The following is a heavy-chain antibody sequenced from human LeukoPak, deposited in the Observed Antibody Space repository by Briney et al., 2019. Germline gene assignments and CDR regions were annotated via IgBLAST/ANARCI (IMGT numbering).Heavy chain of an antibody. Sequence: GGSLRLSCAASGFTFSSYAMSWVRQAPGKGLEWVSAISGSGGSTYYADSVKGRFTISRDNSKNTLYLQMNSLRAEDTAIYYCARDRAEKARIGGMDVWGQGTTVIVSS. CDR1: GFTFSSYA. V-gene: IGHV3-23*01. CDR2: ISGSGGST. CDR3: ARDRAEKARIGGMDV. D-gene: IGHD5-12*01. J-gene: IGHJ6*02.